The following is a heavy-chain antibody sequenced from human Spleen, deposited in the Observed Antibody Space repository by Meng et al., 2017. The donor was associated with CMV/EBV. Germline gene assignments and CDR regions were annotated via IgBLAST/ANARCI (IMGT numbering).Heavy chain of an antibody. J-gene: IGHJ6*02. D-gene: IGHD3-3*01. V-gene: IGHV3-30*02. CDR1: GFTLSSYG. Sequence: GESLKISCAASGFTLSSYGMHWVRQAPGKGLEWVAFIRYDGSNKYYADSVKGRFTISRDNSKNTLYLQMNSLRAEDTAVYYCAKPGGITIFGVVGSYGMDVWGQGTTVTVSS. CDR2: IRYDGSNK. CDR3: AKPGGITIFGVVGSYGMDV.